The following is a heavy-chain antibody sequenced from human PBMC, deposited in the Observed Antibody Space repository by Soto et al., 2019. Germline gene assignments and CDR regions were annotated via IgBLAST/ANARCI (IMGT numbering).Heavy chain of an antibody. CDR1: RCPIRSYY. CDR2: FYYSGST. CDR3: AREIVVTGTPDAFDI. J-gene: IGHJ3*02. Sequence: SETLSLTCPVLRCPIRSYYWSCMLQTTRKGLEWIGYFYYSGSTNYNPSLKSRFTITEDTSKYLFSLKLSSVTAADTAVYYCAREIVVTGTPDAFDIWGQGTMVT. V-gene: IGHV4-59*01. D-gene: IGHD1-20*01.